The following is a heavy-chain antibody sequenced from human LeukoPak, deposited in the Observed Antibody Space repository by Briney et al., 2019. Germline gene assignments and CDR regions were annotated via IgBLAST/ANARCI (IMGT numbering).Heavy chain of an antibody. V-gene: IGHV1-69*04. D-gene: IGHD3-22*01. Sequence: SVKVSCKASGGTFNSYAISWVRQAPGQGLEWMGRIVPILGIANYAQKFQGRVTITADKSTSTAYMELSSLRSEDTAVYYCARDDDDSSGYYYRSIVWGQGTLVTVSS. CDR3: ARDDDDSSGYYYRSIV. CDR1: GGTFNSYA. J-gene: IGHJ4*02. CDR2: IVPILGIA.